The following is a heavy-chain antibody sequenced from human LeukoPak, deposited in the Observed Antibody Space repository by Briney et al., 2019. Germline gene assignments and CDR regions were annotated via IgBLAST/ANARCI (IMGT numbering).Heavy chain of an antibody. CDR2: IYHSGST. D-gene: IGHD3-3*01. J-gene: IGHJ4*02. CDR3: ARIGYYFDY. CDR1: GGSISSYY. Sequence: SETLSLTCTVSGGSISSYYWSWIRQPPGKGLEWIGSIYHSGSTYYNPSLKSRVTISVDTSKNQFSLKLSSVTAADTAVYYCARIGYYFDYWGQGTLVIVSS. V-gene: IGHV4-59*05.